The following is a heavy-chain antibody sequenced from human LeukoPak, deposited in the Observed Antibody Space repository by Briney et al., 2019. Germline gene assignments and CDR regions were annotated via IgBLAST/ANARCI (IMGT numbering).Heavy chain of an antibody. J-gene: IGHJ3*02. CDR3: ARETPLAVAGNFCDAFDI. D-gene: IGHD6-19*01. CDR2: ISAYNGDT. V-gene: IGHV1-18*01. CDR1: GYIFTSYS. Sequence: ASVKVSCKASGYIFTSYSISWVRQAPGQGLEWMGWISAYNGDTSYAQKFQGRVTMTRDTSTNTVYMELSSLRSEDTAVYYCARETPLAVAGNFCDAFDIWGQGTMVTVSS.